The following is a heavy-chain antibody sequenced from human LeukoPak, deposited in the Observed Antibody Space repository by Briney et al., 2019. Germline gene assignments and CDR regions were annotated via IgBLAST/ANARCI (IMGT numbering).Heavy chain of an antibody. Sequence: GGSLRLPCAASGFTFSSYAMHWVRQAPGKGLEWVAVISYDGSNKYYADSVKGRFTISRDNSKNTLYLQMNSLRAEDTAVYYCATDIVVVVAATAWDYWGQGTLVTVSS. CDR1: GFTFSSYA. J-gene: IGHJ4*02. CDR3: ATDIVVVVAATAWDY. V-gene: IGHV3-30-3*01. D-gene: IGHD2-15*01. CDR2: ISYDGSNK.